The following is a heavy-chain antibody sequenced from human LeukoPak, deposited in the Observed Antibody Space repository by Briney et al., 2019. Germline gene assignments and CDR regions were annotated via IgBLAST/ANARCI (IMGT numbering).Heavy chain of an antibody. J-gene: IGHJ4*02. D-gene: IGHD2-21*01. Sequence: SETLSLTCTVSGGSISSYYWSWIRQPPGKGLEWIGSIYHSGSTNYNPSLKSRVTISVDTSKNQFSLKLSSVTAADTAVYYCARRGFMVVKKKYYFDYWGQGTLVTVSS. CDR3: ARRGFMVVKKKYYFDY. V-gene: IGHV4-59*12. CDR2: IYHSGST. CDR1: GGSISSYY.